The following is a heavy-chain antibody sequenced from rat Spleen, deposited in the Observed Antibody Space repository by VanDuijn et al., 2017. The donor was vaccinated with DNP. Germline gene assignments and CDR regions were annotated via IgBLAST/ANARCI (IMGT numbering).Heavy chain of an antibody. Sequence: EVQLVESGGDLVQPGRSLKVSCEVSGFTFRDYNMAWVRQAPKKGLEWVTTILYDGSSTYYRDSVRGRFTISRDYARSTLYLQMDSLRSEDTATYYCATSSYYGYDYGFGYWGQGTLVTVSS. CDR3: ATSSYYGYDYGFGY. CDR2: ILYDGSST. V-gene: IGHV5S10*01. D-gene: IGHD1-7*01. CDR1: GFTFRDYN. J-gene: IGHJ3*01.